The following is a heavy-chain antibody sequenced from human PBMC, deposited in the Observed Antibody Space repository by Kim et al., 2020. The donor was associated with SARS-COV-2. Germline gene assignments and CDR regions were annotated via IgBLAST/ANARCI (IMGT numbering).Heavy chain of an antibody. CDR1: GFTFSNAW. V-gene: IGHV3-15*01. CDR2: IKSKTDGGTT. J-gene: IGHJ6*02. CDR3: TTEYYYDSSGYYYVSYYYGMDV. Sequence: GGSLRLSCAASGFTFSNAWMSWVRQAPGKGLEWVGRIKSKTDGGTTDYAAPVKGRFTISRDDSKNTLYLQMNSLKTEDTAVYYCTTEYYYDSSGYYYVSYYYGMDVWGQGTTVTVSS. D-gene: IGHD3-22*01.